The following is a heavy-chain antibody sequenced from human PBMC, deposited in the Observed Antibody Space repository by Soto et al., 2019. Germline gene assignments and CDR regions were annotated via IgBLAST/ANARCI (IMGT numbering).Heavy chain of an antibody. CDR1: GGTVSSYA. V-gene: IGHV1-69*06. J-gene: IGHJ6*02. D-gene: IGHD4-17*01. CDR3: GRGTLRREGYTGDRDADYIYPMDV. Sequence: QVQVVQSGPEVKNPGSSVKVSCKASGGTVSSYAINWVRQAPGQGLEWVGGVIPVFDSTKYEQKFQGRVTITSDSSLSSVYVELTGLRFDDTAVYYSGRGTLRREGYTGDRDADYIYPMDVGGQGTTVTGS. CDR2: VIPVFDST.